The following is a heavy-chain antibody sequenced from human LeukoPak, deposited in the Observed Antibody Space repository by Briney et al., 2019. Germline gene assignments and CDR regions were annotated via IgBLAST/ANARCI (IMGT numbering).Heavy chain of an antibody. CDR3: AREECSSTSCSYYYYYGMDV. CDR1: GYTFTGYH. CDR2: INPNSGGT. D-gene: IGHD2-2*01. V-gene: IGHV1-2*04. Sequence: ASVKVSCKASGYTFTGYHMHWVRQAPGQGLEWMGWINPNSGGTNYAQKFQGWVTMTRDTSISTAYMELSRLRSDDTAVYYCAREECSSTSCSYYYYYGMDVWGQGTTVTVSS. J-gene: IGHJ6*02.